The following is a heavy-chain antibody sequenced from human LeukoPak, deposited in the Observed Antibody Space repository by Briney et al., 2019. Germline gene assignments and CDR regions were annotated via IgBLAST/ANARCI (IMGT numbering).Heavy chain of an antibody. Sequence: GGSLRLSCAASGFTFSTYGMHWVRQAPGKGLEWASVIWNDGTNQYYGDSVRGRFTISRDNSKNTLYLEMSSLRAEDTAVYYSARDLKLEGATHYFDYWGQGTPVTVSS. CDR3: ARDLKLEGATHYFDY. CDR2: IWNDGTNQ. V-gene: IGHV3-33*08. D-gene: IGHD1-26*01. J-gene: IGHJ4*02. CDR1: GFTFSTYG.